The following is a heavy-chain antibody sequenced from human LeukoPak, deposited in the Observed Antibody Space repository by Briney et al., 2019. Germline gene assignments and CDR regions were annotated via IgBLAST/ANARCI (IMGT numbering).Heavy chain of an antibody. CDR2: ISWNSGSI. J-gene: IGHJ6*02. CDR3: AIDIVPEFYYNGMDV. Sequence: GRSLRLSCAGSGFTFDDYAMHWVRQAPGKGLEWVSGISWNSGSIGYADSVKGRFTISRDNAKNSLYLQMNSLRAEDTALYYCAIDIVPEFYYNGMDVWGQGTTVTVSS. D-gene: IGHD6-6*01. CDR1: GFTFDDYA. V-gene: IGHV3-9*01.